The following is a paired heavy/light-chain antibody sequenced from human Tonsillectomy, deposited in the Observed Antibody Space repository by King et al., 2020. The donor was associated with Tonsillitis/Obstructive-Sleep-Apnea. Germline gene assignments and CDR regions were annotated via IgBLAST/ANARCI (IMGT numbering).Heavy chain of an antibody. D-gene: IGHD2-21*01. J-gene: IGHJ6*03. CDR3: ARVYVVVPHGYHYYYMDV. Sequence: QVQLQESGPGLLKPSETLSLTCTVSGGSINNYYWTWLRQPPGKGLEWIGYIYYSGSTNYNPSLRSRVTISVDTSKNQFSLRLNSVTAADTAIYFCARVYVVVPHGYHYYYMDVWGKGTTVTVSS. CDR2: IYYSGST. V-gene: IGHV4-59*01. CDR1: GGSINNYY.
Light chain of an antibody. Sequence: DIQMTQSPSSLSASVGDRVTITCRASQRIGTYLYWYQQKPGKAPKLLIYAASSLQSGVPSRFSGSGSGTDFTLTISSLQPEDFATYYCQQSYSTTWTFGQGTKVEIK. J-gene: IGKJ1*01. CDR2: AAS. CDR3: QQSYSTTWT. CDR1: QRIGTY. V-gene: IGKV1-39*01.